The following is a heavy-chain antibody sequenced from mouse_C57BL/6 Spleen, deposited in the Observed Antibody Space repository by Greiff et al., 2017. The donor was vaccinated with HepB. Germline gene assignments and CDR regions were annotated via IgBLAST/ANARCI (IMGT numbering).Heavy chain of an antibody. CDR1: GFTFSSYG. Sequence: EVKLMESGGDLVKPGGSLKLSCAASGFTFSSYGMSWVRQTPDKRLEWVATISSGGSYTYYPDSVKGRFTISRDNAKNTLYLQMSSLKSEDTAMYYCARQTMITHAMDYWGQGTSVTVSS. CDR2: ISSGGSYT. J-gene: IGHJ4*01. D-gene: IGHD2-4*01. V-gene: IGHV5-6*01. CDR3: ARQTMITHAMDY.